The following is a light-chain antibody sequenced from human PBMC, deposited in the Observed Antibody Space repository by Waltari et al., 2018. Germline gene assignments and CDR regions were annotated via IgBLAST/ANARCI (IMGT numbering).Light chain of an antibody. CDR2: EVV. J-gene: IGLJ1*01. V-gene: IGLV2-23*02. CDR3: CSYAGTTTYV. Sequence: QSALTQPASVSGSPGQSITISCIGTSNYVGRDDLVSWYQHHPGKAPKVLIYEVVKRPSGVSSRFSASKSGNTASLTISGLQADDEADYHCCSYAGTTTYVFGGGTKVTVL. CDR1: SNYVGRDDL.